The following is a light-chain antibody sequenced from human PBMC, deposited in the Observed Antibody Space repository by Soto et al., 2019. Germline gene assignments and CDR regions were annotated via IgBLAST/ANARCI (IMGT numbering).Light chain of an antibody. CDR1: SSNIGSNY. V-gene: IGLV1-47*02. CDR3: ATWDDSLSGHYV. J-gene: IGLJ1*01. CDR2: SNN. Sequence: QSVLTQPPSASGTPGQRVTISCFGSSSNIGSNYVCWYQHLPGTAPKLLIYSNNQRPSGVPDRFSGSKSGTSASLAISGLRSEDEADYYCATWDDSLSGHYVFGTGTKVTVL.